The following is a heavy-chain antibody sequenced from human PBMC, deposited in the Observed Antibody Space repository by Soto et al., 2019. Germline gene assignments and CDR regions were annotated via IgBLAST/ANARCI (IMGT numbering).Heavy chain of an antibody. J-gene: IGHJ6*02. CDR3: ARDRNYYDSSGYYHPYGMDV. Sequence: KPSETLSLTCTVSGGSISSYYWSWIRQPPGKGLEWIGYIYYSGSTNYNPSLKSRVTISVDTSKNQFSLKLSSVTAADTAVYYCARDRNYYDSSGYYHPYGMDVWGQGTTVTVSS. D-gene: IGHD3-22*01. CDR2: IYYSGST. CDR1: GGSISSYY. V-gene: IGHV4-59*01.